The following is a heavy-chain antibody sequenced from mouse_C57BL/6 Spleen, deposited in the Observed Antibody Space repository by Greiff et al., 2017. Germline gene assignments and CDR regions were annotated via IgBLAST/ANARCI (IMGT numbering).Heavy chain of an antibody. D-gene: IGHD2-12*01. J-gene: IGHJ4*01. CDR2: ISYDGSN. CDR3: AREEYDDAMDY. V-gene: IGHV3-6*01. Sequence: DVKLQESGPGLVKPSQSLSLTCSVTGYSITSGYYWNWIRQFPGNKLEWMGYISYDGSNNYNPSLKNRISITRDTSKNQFFLKLNSVTTEDTATYYCAREEYDDAMDYWGQGTSVTVSS. CDR1: GYSITSGYY.